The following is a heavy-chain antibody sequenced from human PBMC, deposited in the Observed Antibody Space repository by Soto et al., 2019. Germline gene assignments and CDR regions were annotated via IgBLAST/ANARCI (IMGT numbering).Heavy chain of an antibody. D-gene: IGHD6-13*01. V-gene: IGHV4-30-2*01. CDR1: GGSISSGGYS. Sequence: SSETLSLTCAVSGGSISSGGYSWSCIRQPPGKGLEWIGYIYHSGSTYYNPSLKSRVTISVDRSKNQFSLKLSSVTAADTAVYYCARGRIAAAGRPHYFDYWGQGTLVTVSS. CDR2: IYHSGST. J-gene: IGHJ4*02. CDR3: ARGRIAAAGRPHYFDY.